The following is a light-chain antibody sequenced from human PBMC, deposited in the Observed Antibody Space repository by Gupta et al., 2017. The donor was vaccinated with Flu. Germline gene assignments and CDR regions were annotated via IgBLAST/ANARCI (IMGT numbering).Light chain of an antibody. CDR3: QTWGTGIRV. V-gene: IGLV4-69*01. Sequence: QLVLTRSPSASASLGASVNLTCTLSSGHSTYAVAWHQQQPEKGPRYLMKLNSDGSHNKGDGIPDRFSGSSSGAERYLTISSLQSEDEADYYCQTWGTGIRVFGGGTKLTVL. J-gene: IGLJ3*02. CDR2: LNSDGSH. CDR1: SGHSTYA.